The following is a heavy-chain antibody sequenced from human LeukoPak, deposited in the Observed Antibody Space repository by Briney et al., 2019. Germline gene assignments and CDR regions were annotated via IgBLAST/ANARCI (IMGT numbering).Heavy chain of an antibody. Sequence: GGSLRLSCVASGFTFGKYWMSWVRQAPGKGPEWVANIKQDGSEKYYVDSVKGRFTISRDNVRNSLYLQMNSLRAEDTAVYYCARGHALDGFDIWGQGTMVTVSS. CDR1: GFTFGKYW. CDR3: ARGHALDGFDI. J-gene: IGHJ3*02. CDR2: IKQDGSEK. V-gene: IGHV3-7*01.